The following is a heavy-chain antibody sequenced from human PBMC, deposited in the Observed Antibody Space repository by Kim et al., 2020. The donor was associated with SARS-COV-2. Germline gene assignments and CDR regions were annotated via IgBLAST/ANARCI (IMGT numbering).Heavy chain of an antibody. J-gene: IGHJ6*02. V-gene: IGHV3-23*01. CDR3: TKGTVGATLIAWGMDV. D-gene: IGHD1-26*01. Sequence: SVKGLSPISRDNAKNTLYLQLNSLRAEDPAVYYCTKGTVGATLIAWGMDVWGQGTTVTVSS.